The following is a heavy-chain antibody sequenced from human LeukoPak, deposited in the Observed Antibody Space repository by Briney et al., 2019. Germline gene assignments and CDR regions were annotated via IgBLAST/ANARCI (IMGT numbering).Heavy chain of an antibody. J-gene: IGHJ6*02. CDR2: ISGSGGST. Sequence: GGSLRLSCAASGFTFSSYAMSWVRQAPGKGLEWVSAISGSGGSTYYAESVKGRFTITTDNSKNTVYLQMNSLRAEDTAVYYCAREEAVGGTYYGLDVWGQGTTVTVSS. CDR3: AREEAVGGTYYGLDV. CDR1: GFTFSSYA. D-gene: IGHD6-19*01. V-gene: IGHV3-23*01.